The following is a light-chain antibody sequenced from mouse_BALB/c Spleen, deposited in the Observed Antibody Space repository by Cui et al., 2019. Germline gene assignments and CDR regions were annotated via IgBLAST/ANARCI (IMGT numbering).Light chain of an antibody. V-gene: IGKV8-19*01. CDR2: WAS. Sequence: DIGMTQSPSSLTVTAGEKVTMSCKSSQSLLNSGNQKNYLTWYQQKPGQPPKLLIYWASTRESGVPDRFTGSGSGTDFTLTISSVQAEDLAVYYCQNDYSYPFTFGSGTKLEIK. CDR1: QSLLNSGNQKNY. J-gene: IGKJ4*01. CDR3: QNDYSYPFT.